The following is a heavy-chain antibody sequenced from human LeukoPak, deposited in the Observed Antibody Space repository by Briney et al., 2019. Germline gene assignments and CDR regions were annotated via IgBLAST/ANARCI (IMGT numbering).Heavy chain of an antibody. Sequence: ASVKVSCKISGYTLTELSMLWVRQAPGKGLEWMGNFDPEDGETIYAQKFQGRVTMTEDTSTDTAYMELSSLRSEDTAVYYCATGNFYGLGSLHDALDIWGQGTMVTVSS. CDR2: FDPEDGET. CDR1: GYTLTELS. CDR3: ATGNFYGLGSLHDALDI. J-gene: IGHJ3*02. D-gene: IGHD3-10*01. V-gene: IGHV1-24*01.